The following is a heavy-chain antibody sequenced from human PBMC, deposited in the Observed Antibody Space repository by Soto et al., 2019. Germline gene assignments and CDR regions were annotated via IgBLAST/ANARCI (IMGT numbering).Heavy chain of an antibody. CDR3: AKDRWDDFWSGYLNWFDP. CDR1: GFTFSSYG. V-gene: IGHV3-30*18. D-gene: IGHD3-3*01. J-gene: IGHJ5*02. CDR2: ISYDGSNK. Sequence: QVQLVESGGGVVQPGRSLRLSCAASGFTFSSYGMHWVRQAPGKGLEWVAVISYDGSNKYYADSVKGRFIISRDNSKNTLYLQMNSLRAEDTAVYYCAKDRWDDFWSGYLNWFDPWGQGTLVTVSS.